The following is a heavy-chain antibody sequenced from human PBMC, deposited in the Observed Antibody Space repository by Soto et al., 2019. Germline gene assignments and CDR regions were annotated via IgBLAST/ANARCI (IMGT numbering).Heavy chain of an antibody. CDR2: ISGTGVST. D-gene: IGHD4-17*01. CDR1: GFTFSSYA. J-gene: IGHJ4*02. Sequence: EVQVLESGGGLVQPGGSLRLSCAASGFTFSSYAMSWVRQAPGKGLEWVSGISGTGVSTYHADSVKGRFTISRDNSKSTLYLQMNSLRAEDTAVYYCAKGPTVTQFDYWGQGTLVTVSS. V-gene: IGHV3-23*01. CDR3: AKGPTVTQFDY.